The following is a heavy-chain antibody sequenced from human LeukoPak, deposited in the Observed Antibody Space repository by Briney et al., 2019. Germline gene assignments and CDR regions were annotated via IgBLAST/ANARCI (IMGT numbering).Heavy chain of an antibody. CDR2: IYYSGRT. Sequence: SETLSLTCSVSGDSVSRSGSYWDCIRQPPGKGLEWIGTIYYSGRTYYSPSPKSRVTRSVDPSNNQFSLNLRSVTAADTAVYYCARRRYYDGSGYLEWGQGTLLSVSS. J-gene: IGHJ1*01. V-gene: IGHV4-39*01. CDR3: ARRRYYDGSGYLE. D-gene: IGHD3-22*01. CDR1: GDSVSRSGSY.